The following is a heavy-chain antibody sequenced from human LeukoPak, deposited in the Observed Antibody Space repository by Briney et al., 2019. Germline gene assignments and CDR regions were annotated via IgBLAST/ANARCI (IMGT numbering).Heavy chain of an antibody. CDR2: FNWNGGSK. CDR3: ARHRGEGSLYRYFDL. V-gene: IGHV3-20*04. D-gene: IGHD3-10*01. CDR1: CFSFGDYV. Sequence: GGSMLPSGAASCFSFGDYVMSWVRQARGKGLEWVSAFNWNGGSKGYADSVKGRFTISRDNDKNSLYLQMNSLRAEDTALYYCARHRGEGSLYRYFDLWGSGNVVSV. J-gene: IGHJ2*01.